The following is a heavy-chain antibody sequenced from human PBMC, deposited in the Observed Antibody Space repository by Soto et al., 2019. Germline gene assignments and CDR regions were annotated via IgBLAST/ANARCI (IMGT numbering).Heavy chain of an antibody. Sequence: ASVKVSCKASGGTFGSYAISWVRQAPGQGLEWMGWISAYNGNTNYAQKLQGRVTMTTDTSTSTAYMELRSLRSDDTAVYYCARGRYYYYYGMDVWRQGPTVTVSS. CDR3: ARGRYYYYYGMDV. V-gene: IGHV1-18*01. CDR1: GGTFGSYA. CDR2: ISAYNGNT. J-gene: IGHJ6*02.